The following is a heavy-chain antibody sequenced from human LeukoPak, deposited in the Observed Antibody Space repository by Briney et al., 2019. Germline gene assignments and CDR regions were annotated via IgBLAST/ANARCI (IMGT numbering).Heavy chain of an antibody. CDR3: ARQVLYYYGSGSYSLRLDP. Sequence: SETLSLTCTVSGGSLSGYYWSWIRQPPGKGLEWIGYIYTSGSTNYNPSLKSRVTISVDTSKNQFSLKLSSVTAADTAVYYCARQVLYYYGSGSYSLRLDPWGQGTLVTVSS. J-gene: IGHJ5*02. D-gene: IGHD3-10*01. CDR1: GGSLSGYY. V-gene: IGHV4-4*09. CDR2: IYTSGST.